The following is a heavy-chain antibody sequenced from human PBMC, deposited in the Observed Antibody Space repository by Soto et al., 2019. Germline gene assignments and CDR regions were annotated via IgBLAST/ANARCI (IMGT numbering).Heavy chain of an antibody. V-gene: IGHV4-31*03. J-gene: IGHJ4*02. CDR3: ARGGGCTKVDY. CDR1: GGSITSSGYY. CDR2: TSNSGST. Sequence: QVQLQESGPGLVKPSQTLSLTCTVSGGSITSSGYYWSWIRQHPGEGLEWIGFTSNSGSTSYNPSLKSRVTISVDACSNQFSLNLKSVTAGDTAVYYYARGGGCTKVDYWGQGTLVTVSS. D-gene: IGHD2-8*01.